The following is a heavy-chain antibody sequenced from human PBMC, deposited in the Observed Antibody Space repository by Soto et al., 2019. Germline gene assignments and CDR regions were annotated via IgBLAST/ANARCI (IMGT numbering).Heavy chain of an antibody. V-gene: IGHV3-30*18. CDR2: ISYDGSNK. CDR3: AKDRDYYDSSGYYFDY. Sequence: QVQLVESGGGGVQPGRSLRLSCAASGFTFSSYGMHWVRQAPGKGPEWVAVISYDGSNKYYADSVKGRFTISRDNSKNTLYLQMNSLRAEDTAVYYCAKDRDYYDSSGYYFDYWGQGTLVTVSS. J-gene: IGHJ4*02. CDR1: GFTFSSYG. D-gene: IGHD3-22*01.